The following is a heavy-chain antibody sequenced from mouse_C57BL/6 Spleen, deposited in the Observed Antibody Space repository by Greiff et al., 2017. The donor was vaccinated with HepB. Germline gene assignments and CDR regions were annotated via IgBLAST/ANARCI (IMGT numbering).Heavy chain of an antibody. J-gene: IGHJ2*01. D-gene: IGHD1-1*02. V-gene: IGHV1-15*01. CDR2: IDPETGGT. CDR1: GYTFTDYE. CDR3: TDGGGMYDFDY. Sequence: QVQLQQSGAELVRPGASVTLSCKASGYTFTDYEMHWVKQTPVHGLEWIGAIDPETGGTAYNQKFKGKAILTADKSSSTAYMELRSLTSEDSAVYYCTDGGGMYDFDYWGQGTTLTVSS.